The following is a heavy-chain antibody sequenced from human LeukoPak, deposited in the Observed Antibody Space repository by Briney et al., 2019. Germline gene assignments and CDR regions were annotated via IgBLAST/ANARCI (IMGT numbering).Heavy chain of an antibody. D-gene: IGHD5-18*01. CDR1: GFTLSTYA. Sequence: GGSLRLSCAASGFTLSTYAMSWVRQAPGKGLEWVSAINGGGGNTYYPDFVKGRFTISRDNSKNTLYLQMSSLRAEDTALYYCAKKGGYSYGDPFDFWGQGTLVTVSS. J-gene: IGHJ4*02. V-gene: IGHV3-23*01. CDR2: INGGGGNT. CDR3: AKKGGYSYGDPFDF.